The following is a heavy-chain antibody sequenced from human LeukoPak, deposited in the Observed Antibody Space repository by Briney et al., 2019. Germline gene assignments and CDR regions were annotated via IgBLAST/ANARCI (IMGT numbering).Heavy chain of an antibody. D-gene: IGHD5-12*01. V-gene: IGHV4-38-2*02. J-gene: IGHJ4*02. CDR3: ARDRRIVATIGIDY. CDR2: IYHSGST. Sequence: SETLSLTCTVSGYSISSGYYWGWIRQPPGKGLEWIGSIYHSGSTYYNPSLKSRVTISVDTSKNQFSLKLSSVTAADTAVYYCARDRRIVATIGIDYWGQGTLVTVSS. CDR1: GYSISSGYY.